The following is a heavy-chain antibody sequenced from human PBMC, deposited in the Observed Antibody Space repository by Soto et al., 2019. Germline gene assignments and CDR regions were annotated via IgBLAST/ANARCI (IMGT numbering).Heavy chain of an antibody. D-gene: IGHD5-12*01. CDR3: AHSGYDSYYYGMDV. Sequence: SVKVSCKASGGTFSSYAISWVRQSRGQGLEWMGGIIPIFGTANYAQKFQGRVTMTRDTSTSTVYMELSSLRSEDTAVYYCAHSGYDSYYYGMDVWGQGHTVIVSS. CDR2: IIPIFGTA. V-gene: IGHV1-69*05. CDR1: GGTFSSYA. J-gene: IGHJ6*02.